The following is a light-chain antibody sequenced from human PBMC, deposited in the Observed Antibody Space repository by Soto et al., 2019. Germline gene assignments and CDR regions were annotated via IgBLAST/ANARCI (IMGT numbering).Light chain of an antibody. V-gene: IGKV1-17*03. CDR1: QGISHY. CDR3: LQHNTYPRT. Sequence: IQMTQSPSAMSASVGDTVTIACRASQGISHYLAWFQQKPGKFHERLIFGASSLQSGVPSRFSGRGYGTEFTLTISSLQPEDFATYYCLQHNTYPRTFGQGTKVEVK. J-gene: IGKJ1*01. CDR2: GAS.